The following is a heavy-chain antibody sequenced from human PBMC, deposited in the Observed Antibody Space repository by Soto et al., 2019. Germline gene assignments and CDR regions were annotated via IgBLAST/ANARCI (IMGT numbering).Heavy chain of an antibody. CDR3: ARDLRSRYYDSSGYHTS. D-gene: IGHD3-22*01. J-gene: IGHJ6*02. CDR2: ISAYNGNT. V-gene: IGHV1-18*04. Sequence: SVKVSCKASGYTFTSYGISWVRQAPGQGLEWMGWISAYNGNTNYAQKLQGRVTMTTDTSTSTAYMELRSLRSDDTAVYYCARDLRSRYYDSSGYHTSWGQGTTVTVSS. CDR1: GYTFTSYG.